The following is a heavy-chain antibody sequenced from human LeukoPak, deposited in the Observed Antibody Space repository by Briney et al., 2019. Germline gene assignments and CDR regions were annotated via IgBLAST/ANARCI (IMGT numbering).Heavy chain of an antibody. CDR1: GFTVSTNS. J-gene: IGHJ4*02. CDR3: ARDPRGPIGYDSSARDTFDY. V-gene: IGHV3-53*05. CDR2: IYSGGST. Sequence: PGGSLRLSCTVSGFTVSTNSMSWVRQTPGKGLEWVSFIYSGGSTHYSDSVKGRFTISRDNSKNTLYLQMRSLRAEDTAVYYCARDPRGPIGYDSSARDTFDYWGQGTLVTVSS. D-gene: IGHD3-22*01.